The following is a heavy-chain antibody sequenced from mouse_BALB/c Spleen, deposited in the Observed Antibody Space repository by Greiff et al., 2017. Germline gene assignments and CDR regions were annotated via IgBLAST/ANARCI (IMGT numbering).Heavy chain of an antibody. V-gene: IGHV1-14*01. Sequence: VQLQQSGPELVKPGASVKMSCKASGYTFTSYVMHWVKQKPGQGLEWIGYINPYNDGTKYNEKFKGKATLTTDKSSSTAYMELSSLTSEDSAVYYCAREGGEYDYDGAWFAYWGQGTLVTVSA. CDR1: GYTFTSYV. D-gene: IGHD2-4*01. CDR2: INPYNDGT. J-gene: IGHJ3*01. CDR3: AREGGEYDYDGAWFAY.